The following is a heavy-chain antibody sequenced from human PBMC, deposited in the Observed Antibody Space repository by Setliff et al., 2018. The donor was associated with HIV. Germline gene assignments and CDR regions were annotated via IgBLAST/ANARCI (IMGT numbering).Heavy chain of an antibody. Sequence: ASVKVSCKASGYTLTSYAVNWVRQAPGQRLEWMGWINAGNGKIKYSQKFQGRVTITRDTSASTAYMALSSFRSEDTAVYYCARDPPSSGWYRADYWGQGTLVTVSS. CDR2: INAGNGKI. D-gene: IGHD6-19*01. J-gene: IGHJ4*02. CDR1: GYTLTSYA. V-gene: IGHV1-3*01. CDR3: ARDPPSSGWYRADY.